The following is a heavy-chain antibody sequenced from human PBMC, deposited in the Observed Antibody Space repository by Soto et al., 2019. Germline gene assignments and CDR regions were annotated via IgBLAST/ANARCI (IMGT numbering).Heavy chain of an antibody. CDR1: GGPISSGDSY. J-gene: IGHJ4*02. CDR2: IYYSGST. Sequence: SETLSLTCSVSGGPISSGDSYWSWIRQPPGKGLEWIGFIYYSGSTYYNPSLKSRVSISVDTSKNQFSLKLSSVTAADTAVYYCARDNPADRGNFDFWGQGTRVTVSS. CDR3: ARDNPADRGNFDF. D-gene: IGHD3-10*01. V-gene: IGHV4-30-4*01.